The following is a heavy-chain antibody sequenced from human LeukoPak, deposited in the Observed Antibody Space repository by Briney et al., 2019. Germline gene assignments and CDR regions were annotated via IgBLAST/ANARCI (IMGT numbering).Heavy chain of an antibody. CDR2: INNDGSST. J-gene: IGHJ4*02. D-gene: IGHD7-27*01. CDR1: GLTISDYW. CDR3: ARDKTGDYNY. Sequence: PGGSLRLSCVASGLTISDYWMHWVRQVPGKGLVWVSRINNDGSSTRYAESVKGRFTISKDNAKNSLYLQMNSLRAEDTAVYYCARDKTGDYNYWGQGTLVTVSS. V-gene: IGHV3-74*01.